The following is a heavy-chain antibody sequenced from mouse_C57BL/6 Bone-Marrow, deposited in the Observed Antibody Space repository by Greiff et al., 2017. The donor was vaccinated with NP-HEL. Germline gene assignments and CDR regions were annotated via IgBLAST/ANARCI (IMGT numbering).Heavy chain of an antibody. J-gene: IGHJ2*01. CDR3: ARGTGKNYFDY. D-gene: IGHD4-1*01. V-gene: IGHV1-18*01. CDR2: INPNNGGT. Sequence: VQLQQSGPELVKPGASVKIPCKASGYTFTDYNMDWVKQSHGKSLEWIGDINPNNGGTISNQKFKGKATLTVAKSSSTAYMELRSLTSEDTAVYYCARGTGKNYFDYWGQGTTLTVSS. CDR1: GYTFTDYN.